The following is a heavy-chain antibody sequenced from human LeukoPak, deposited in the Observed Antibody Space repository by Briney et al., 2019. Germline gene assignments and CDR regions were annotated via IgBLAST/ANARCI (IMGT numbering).Heavy chain of an antibody. CDR2: ISSSGSTI. V-gene: IGHV3-48*03. CDR1: GFTFSSYE. CDR3: AREATIDWNGELDY. Sequence: PGGSLRLSCAASGFTFSSYEMNWVRQAPGKGLEWVSYISSSGSTIYYADSVKGRFTISRDNAKNSLYLQMNSLRAEDTAVYYCAREATIDWNGELDYWGQGTLVTVSS. D-gene: IGHD1-1*01. J-gene: IGHJ4*02.